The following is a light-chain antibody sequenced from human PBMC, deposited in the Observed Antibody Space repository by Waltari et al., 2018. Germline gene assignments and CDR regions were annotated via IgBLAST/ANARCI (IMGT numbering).Light chain of an antibody. CDR3: QQYGGSPYT. CDR1: QSVTSSY. J-gene: IGKJ2*01. CDR2: GAS. V-gene: IGKV3-20*01. Sequence: DIVLTQSPGTLSLSPGERATLSCRASQSVTSSYLAWYQQKPGQAPRLLIYGASIRATGIPDRFSGSWSGTGFTLTISRLEPEDFAVYYCQQYGGSPYTFGQGTKLEIK.